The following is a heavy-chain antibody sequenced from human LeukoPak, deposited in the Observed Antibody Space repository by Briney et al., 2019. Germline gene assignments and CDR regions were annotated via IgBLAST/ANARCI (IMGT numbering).Heavy chain of an antibody. V-gene: IGHV3-23*01. CDR3: AKDLRSYSRSSRYFDY. CDR1: GFTFSNYA. J-gene: IGHJ4*02. Sequence: PGGSLRLSCAASGFTFSNYALNWVRQAPGKGLEWVSGISGSGGSTYYADSGKGRFTISRDNSKNTLYLQMNSLGAEDTAVYYCAKDLRSYSRSSRYFDYWGQGTLVTVSS. CDR2: ISGSGGST. D-gene: IGHD6-6*01.